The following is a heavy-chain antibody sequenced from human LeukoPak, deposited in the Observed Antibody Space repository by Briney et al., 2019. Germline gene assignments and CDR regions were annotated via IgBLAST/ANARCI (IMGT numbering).Heavy chain of an antibody. Sequence: SVKVSCKASGGTFSSYAISWVRQAPGQALEWMGGIIPIFGTANYAQKFQGRVTITADESTSTAYMELNSLRSEDTAVYYCATGTGKYWYFDLWGRGTLVTVSS. CDR3: ATGTGKYWYFDL. D-gene: IGHD1-14*01. CDR1: GGTFSSYA. CDR2: IIPIFGTA. J-gene: IGHJ2*01. V-gene: IGHV1-69*13.